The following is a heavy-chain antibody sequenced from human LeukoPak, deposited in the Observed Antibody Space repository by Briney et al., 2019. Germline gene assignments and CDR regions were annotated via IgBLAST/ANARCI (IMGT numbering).Heavy chain of an antibody. CDR1: GGTFSSYT. CDR2: TIPILGIA. D-gene: IGHD6-6*01. Sequence: SVKVSCKASGGTFSSYTISWVRQAPGQGLEWMGRTIPILGIANYAQKFQGRVTITADKSTSTAYMELSSLRSEDTAVYYCASNKGSESSSFDYWGQGTLVTVSS. CDR3: ASNKGSESSSFDY. V-gene: IGHV1-69*02. J-gene: IGHJ4*02.